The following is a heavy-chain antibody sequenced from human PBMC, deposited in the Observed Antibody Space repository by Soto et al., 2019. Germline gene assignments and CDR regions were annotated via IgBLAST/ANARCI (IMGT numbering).Heavy chain of an antibody. CDR3: ARGLDTTVAHSHN. Sequence: QVQLVQSGAEVKKPGSSVKVSCKASGGTFISFAISWVRQAPGQGLEWMGDIILLFGTTNYAQTFQGRVTITADESTTTAYMELRSLRSNDTAVYYCARGLDTTVAHSHNWGQGTLVTVSS. D-gene: IGHD1-1*01. V-gene: IGHV1-69*01. CDR2: IILLFGTT. J-gene: IGHJ4*02. CDR1: GGTFISFA.